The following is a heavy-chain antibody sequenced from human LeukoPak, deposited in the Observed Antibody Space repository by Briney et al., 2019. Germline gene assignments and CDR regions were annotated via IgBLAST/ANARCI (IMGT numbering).Heavy chain of an antibody. V-gene: IGHV3-30-3*01. Sequence: PGGSLRLSCAASGFTFSSYAMHWVRQAPGKGLEWVAVISYGGSNKYYADSVKGRFTISRDNSKNTLYLQMNSLRAEDTAVYYCARDKSSGSYPLYYFDYWGQGTLVTVSS. CDR2: ISYGGSNK. CDR1: GFTFSSYA. D-gene: IGHD1-26*01. CDR3: ARDKSSGSYPLYYFDY. J-gene: IGHJ4*02.